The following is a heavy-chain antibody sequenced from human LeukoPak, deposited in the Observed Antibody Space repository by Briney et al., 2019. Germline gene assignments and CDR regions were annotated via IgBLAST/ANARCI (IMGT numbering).Heavy chain of an antibody. V-gene: IGHV4-59*08. CDR3: ARLVVPAAVDGMDV. Sequence: SETLSLTCTVSGGSISSYYWSWIRQPPGKGLEWSGYIYYSGSTNYNPSLKSRVTISVDTSKNQFPLKLSSVTAADTAVYYCARLVVPAAVDGMDVWGQGTTVTVSS. D-gene: IGHD2-2*01. J-gene: IGHJ6*02. CDR1: GGSISSYY. CDR2: IYYSGST.